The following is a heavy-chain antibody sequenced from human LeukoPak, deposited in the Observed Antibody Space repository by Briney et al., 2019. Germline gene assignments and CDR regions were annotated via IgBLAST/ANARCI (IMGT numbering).Heavy chain of an antibody. CDR2: ISSSSSYI. CDR3: ARDHCSSTSFYTGPNWFDP. Sequence: GGTLRLLCAASVFTFRSYSMNWVRQAPGKGLEWVSSISSSSSYIYYADAVKGRFTISRDNAKNSLYLQMHGLRAQDTAVYYCARDHCSSTSFYTGPNWFDPWGQGTLVTVSS. V-gene: IGHV3-21*01. CDR1: VFTFRSYS. J-gene: IGHJ5*02. D-gene: IGHD2-2*02.